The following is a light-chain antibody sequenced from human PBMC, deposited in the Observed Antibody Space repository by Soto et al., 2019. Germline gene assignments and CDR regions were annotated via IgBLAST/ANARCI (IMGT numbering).Light chain of an antibody. CDR1: SSDVGGYNY. CDR2: DVS. CDR3: SSYTSSSTYV. V-gene: IGLV2-14*01. Sequence: QSALTQPASVSGSPGQSITISCTGTSSDVGGYNYVSWYQQHPGKAPKLMIYDVSNRPSGVSNRFSASKSGNTASLTISGLQAEDDADYYCSSYTSSSTYVFGPGTKVTVL. J-gene: IGLJ1*01.